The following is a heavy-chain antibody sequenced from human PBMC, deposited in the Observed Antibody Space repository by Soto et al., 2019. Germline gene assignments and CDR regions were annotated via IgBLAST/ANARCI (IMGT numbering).Heavy chain of an antibody. J-gene: IGHJ3*02. D-gene: IGHD3-3*01. CDR3: ARAVTIFYAFDI. CDR1: GGSISSGGYY. CDR2: IYYSGST. Sequence: SETLSLTCTVSGGSISSGGYYWSWIRQHPGKGLEWIGYIYYSGSTYYNPSLKSRVTISVDTSKNQFSLKLSSVTAADTAVYYCARAVTIFYAFDIWGQGTMVTVSS. V-gene: IGHV4-31*03.